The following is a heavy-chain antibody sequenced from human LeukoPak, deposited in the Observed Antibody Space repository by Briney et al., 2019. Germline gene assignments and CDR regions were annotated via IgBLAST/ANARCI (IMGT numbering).Heavy chain of an antibody. CDR2: ISSNGSTI. CDR1: GFTLSSYE. D-gene: IGHD2-2*02. CDR3: ARECCTSTSCYTPCDAFDI. V-gene: IGHV3-48*03. J-gene: IGHJ3*02. Sequence: GGSLRRSCAASGFTLSSYEMNWVRQAPGKGLGWVSYISSNGSTIYCADSVKGRFTISRDNAKNSLYLQMNSLRAEDTAVYYCARECCTSTSCYTPCDAFDIWGQGTMVTVSS.